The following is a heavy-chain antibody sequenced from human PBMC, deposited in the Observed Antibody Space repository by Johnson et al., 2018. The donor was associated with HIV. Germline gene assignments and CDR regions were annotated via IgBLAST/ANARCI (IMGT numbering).Heavy chain of an antibody. D-gene: IGHD5-18*01. V-gene: IGHV3-30*19. CDR1: GFTFSSYG. CDR2: ISRDGGTE. CDR3: AVGIQLWFASEGDAFDI. Sequence: QVQLVESGGGVVHPGKSLRLSCVGSGFTFSSYGMHWVRQAPGEGLDWVALISRDGGTEYYADSVKGRFAISRDNAKSTLYLLKNYLTPEETAMYYCAVGIQLWFASEGDAFDIWGQGAMVSVSS. J-gene: IGHJ3*02.